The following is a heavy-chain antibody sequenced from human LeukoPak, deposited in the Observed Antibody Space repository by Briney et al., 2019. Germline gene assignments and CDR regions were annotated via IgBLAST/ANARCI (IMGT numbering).Heavy chain of an antibody. V-gene: IGHV1-2*02. J-gene: IGHJ4*02. CDR1: GYTFTGYY. CDR3: ERDKIAVAGLPFDY. D-gene: IGHD6-19*01. Sequence: GASVKVSCKASGYTFTGYYMHWVRQAPGQGLEWMGWINPNSGGTNYAQTSQGRVTMTRDTSISTAYMELSRLRSDDTAVYYCERDKIAVAGLPFDYWGQGTLVTVSS. CDR2: INPNSGGT.